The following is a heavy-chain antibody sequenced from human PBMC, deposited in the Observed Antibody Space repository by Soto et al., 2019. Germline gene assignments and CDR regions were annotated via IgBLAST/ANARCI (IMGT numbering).Heavy chain of an antibody. CDR1: GYTFTSYY. D-gene: IGHD3-9*01. CDR2: INPNGGST. CDR3: ARGLGLGDY. Sequence: QVQLVQSGAEVKKPGASVKLSCKASGYTFTSYYIHWVRQDPGQGLEWIGIINPNGGSTNYAHNFKGRLTVTRDTSTATVYMELGALTSADTAVYYCARGLGLGDYWGQGTLVTVSS. J-gene: IGHJ4*02. V-gene: IGHV1-46*01.